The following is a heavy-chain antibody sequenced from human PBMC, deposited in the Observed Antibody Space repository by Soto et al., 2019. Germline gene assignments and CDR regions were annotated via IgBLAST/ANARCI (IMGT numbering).Heavy chain of an antibody. CDR3: SRDQSRGQVFYYYMDV. D-gene: IGHD3-10*01. Sequence: EVQLVESGGGLVQPGGSLRLSCAASEFTFSTYAMNWVRQVPGKGLEWVSYISSSSQNIRYADSVKGRFTISRDNAKNSLYLQKNSLRAEDTAVYYCSRDQSRGQVFYYYMDVWGKGTTVTISS. CDR2: ISSSSQNI. CDR1: EFTFSTYA. J-gene: IGHJ6*03. V-gene: IGHV3-48*01.